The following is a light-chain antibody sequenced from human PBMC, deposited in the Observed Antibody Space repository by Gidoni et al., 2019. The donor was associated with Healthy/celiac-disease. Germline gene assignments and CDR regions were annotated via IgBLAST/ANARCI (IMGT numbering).Light chain of an antibody. CDR2: LGS. J-gene: IGKJ4*01. CDR1: QSLLHSNGYSY. CDR3: MQAIQIPLT. V-gene: IGKV2-28*01. Sequence: DTVMTHSPLSLPVTPGEPASISCRSSQSLLHSNGYSYLDWYLQKPGQSPQLLIYLGSNRASGVPDRFSGSGSGTDFTLKISRVEAEDVGVYYCMQAIQIPLTFGGGTKVEIK.